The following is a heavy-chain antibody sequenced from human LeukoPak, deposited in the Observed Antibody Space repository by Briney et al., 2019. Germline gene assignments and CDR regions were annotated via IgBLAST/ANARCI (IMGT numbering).Heavy chain of an antibody. Sequence: SVKVSCKVSGYTLTELSMHWVRQAPGQGLEWMGGIIPIFGTANYAQKFQGRVTITADESTSTAYMELSSLRSEDTAVYYCARTRDGYNLPNWFDPWGQGTLVTVSS. CDR3: ARTRDGYNLPNWFDP. D-gene: IGHD5-24*01. CDR1: GYTLTELS. CDR2: IIPIFGTA. V-gene: IGHV1-69*13. J-gene: IGHJ5*02.